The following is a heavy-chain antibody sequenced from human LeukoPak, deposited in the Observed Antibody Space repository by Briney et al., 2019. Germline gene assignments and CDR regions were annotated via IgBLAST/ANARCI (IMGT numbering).Heavy chain of an antibody. Sequence: GGSLRLSCAASGFTFDDYGMSWVRQAPGKGLEWVFGINWNGGSTGYAHSVKGRFTISRDNAKNSLYLQMNSLRAEDTALYHCARKGFGELLFDYWGQGTLVTVSS. J-gene: IGHJ4*02. CDR3: ARKGFGELLFDY. V-gene: IGHV3-20*01. CDR2: INWNGGST. D-gene: IGHD3-10*01. CDR1: GFTFDDYG.